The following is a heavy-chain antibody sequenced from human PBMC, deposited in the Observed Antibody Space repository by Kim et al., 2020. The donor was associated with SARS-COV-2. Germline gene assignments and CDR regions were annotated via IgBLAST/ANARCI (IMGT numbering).Heavy chain of an antibody. CDR1: GYTFTGYY. J-gene: IGHJ3*02. V-gene: IGHV1-2*02. D-gene: IGHD3-9*01. Sequence: ASVKVSCKASGYTFTGYYMHWVRQAPGQGLEWMGWINPNSGGTNYAQKFQGRVTMTRDTSISTAYMELSRLRSDDTAVYYCARDRDILTGPPDAFDIWVQGTMVTVSS. CDR2: INPNSGGT. CDR3: ARDRDILTGPPDAFDI.